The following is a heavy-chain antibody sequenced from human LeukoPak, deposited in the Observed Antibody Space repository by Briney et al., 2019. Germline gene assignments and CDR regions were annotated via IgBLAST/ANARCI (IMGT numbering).Heavy chain of an antibody. V-gene: IGHV4-4*02. CDR1: GDSISSSSW. Sequence: SETLSLTCAVSGDSISSSSWWSWVRLPPGKGLEWIGEIYHSGSTNYNPSLKSRVTISVDKSKNQFSLKLSSVTAADTAVYYCARGYIAAAGINLQAWIAFDIWGQGTMVTVSS. J-gene: IGHJ3*02. CDR2: IYHSGST. CDR3: ARGYIAAAGINLQAWIAFDI. D-gene: IGHD6-13*01.